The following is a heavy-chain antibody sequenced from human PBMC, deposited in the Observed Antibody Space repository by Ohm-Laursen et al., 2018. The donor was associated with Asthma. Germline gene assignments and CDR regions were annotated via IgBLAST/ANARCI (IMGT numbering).Heavy chain of an antibody. D-gene: IGHD3-10*01. CDR3: VRDTRREESAGRVVFFYGMDV. V-gene: IGHV3-30*04. J-gene: IGHJ6*02. CDR2: ISFDGGIQ. CDR1: GFTFSNYA. Sequence: SLRLSCAASGFTFSNYAIHWFRQASGKGLEWVAVISFDGGIQYQAKSVEGRFTISRDNSKNTVYLQMNSLRVEDTAVYYCVRDTRREESAGRVVFFYGMDVWGQGTTVTVSS.